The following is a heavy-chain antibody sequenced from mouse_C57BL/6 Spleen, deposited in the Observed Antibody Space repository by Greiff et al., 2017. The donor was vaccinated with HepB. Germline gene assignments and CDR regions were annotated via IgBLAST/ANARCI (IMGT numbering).Heavy chain of an antibody. V-gene: IGHV5-17*01. CDR2: ISSGSSTI. CDR3: AREDYGSFDY. Sequence: EVKLVESGGGLVKPGGSLKLSCAASGFTFSDYGMHWVRQAPEKGLEWVAYISSGSSTIDYADTVKGRFTISRDNAKNTLFLQMTSLRSEDTAMYYCAREDYGSFDYWGQGTTLTVSS. D-gene: IGHD1-1*01. J-gene: IGHJ2*01. CDR1: GFTFSDYG.